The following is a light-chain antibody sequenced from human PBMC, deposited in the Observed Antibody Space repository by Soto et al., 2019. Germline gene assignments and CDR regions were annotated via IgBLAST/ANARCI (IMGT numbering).Light chain of an antibody. CDR3: LQLHTCPRT. CDR1: QAISTY. CDR2: AAS. V-gene: IGKV1-9*01. Sequence: DIQLTQSPSFLSASVGDRVTVTCRASQAISTYLAWYQQKPGKAPKLLIYAASTLQSGVPSRFSGSRSGTEFTLTISSLQPEDFATYYCLQLHTCPRTFGQGTKLEIK. J-gene: IGKJ2*01.